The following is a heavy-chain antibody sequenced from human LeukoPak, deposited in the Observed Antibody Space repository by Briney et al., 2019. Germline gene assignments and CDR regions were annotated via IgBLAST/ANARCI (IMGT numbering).Heavy chain of an antibody. Sequence: SETLSLTCTVSGGSISSYYWSWIRQPPGKGLEWIGYIYYSGSTNYNPSFKSRVTISVGTSKNRFSLKLSSVTAADTAVYYCARGGVQWELLTFWDYWGQGTLVTVSS. CDR1: GGSISSYY. V-gene: IGHV4-59*01. J-gene: IGHJ4*02. CDR2: IYYSGST. CDR3: ARGGVQWELLTFWDY. D-gene: IGHD1-26*01.